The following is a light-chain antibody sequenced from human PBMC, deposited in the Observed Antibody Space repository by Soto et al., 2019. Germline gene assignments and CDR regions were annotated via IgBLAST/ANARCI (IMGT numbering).Light chain of an antibody. J-gene: IGKJ5*01. Sequence: EIVMTQSPATLSVSPGERATLSFMASQSVTSSYLAWYQQRPGQAPRLVIYAASTRATGIPDRFSGSVSGTEFTLTISSLQSEDFAVYYCQQYNEWPPFTFGQGTRLEIK. CDR3: QQYNEWPPFT. CDR2: AAS. V-gene: IGKV3-15*01. CDR1: QSVTSSY.